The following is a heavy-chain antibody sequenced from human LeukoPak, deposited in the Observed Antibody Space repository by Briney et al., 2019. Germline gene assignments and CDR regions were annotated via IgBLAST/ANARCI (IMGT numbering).Heavy chain of an antibody. Sequence: PGGSLRLSCAASGFTFSSYDMHWVRQAPGKGLEWVGRIKSKTDGGTTDYAAPVKGRFTISRDDSKNTLYLQMNSLRAEDTAVYYCAKVWGSGSLWGQGTLVTVSS. CDR2: IKSKTDGGTT. CDR3: AKVWGSGSL. D-gene: IGHD1-26*01. J-gene: IGHJ4*02. CDR1: GFTFSSYD. V-gene: IGHV3-15*01.